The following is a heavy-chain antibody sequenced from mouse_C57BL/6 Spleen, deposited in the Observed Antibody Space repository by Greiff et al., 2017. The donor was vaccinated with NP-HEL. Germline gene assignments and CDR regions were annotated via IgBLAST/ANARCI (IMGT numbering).Heavy chain of an antibody. V-gene: IGHV1-82*01. CDR3: ARRNYGSSYVDQGAMDY. CDR2: IYPGDGDT. CDR1: GYAFSSSW. Sequence: QVQLQQSGPELVKPGASVKISCKASGYAFSSSWMNWVQPRPGKGLEWIGRIYPGDGDTNYNGKFKGKATLTADKSSSTAYMQLSSLTSEDSAVYFCARRNYGSSYVDQGAMDYWGQGTSVTVSS. J-gene: IGHJ4*01. D-gene: IGHD1-1*01.